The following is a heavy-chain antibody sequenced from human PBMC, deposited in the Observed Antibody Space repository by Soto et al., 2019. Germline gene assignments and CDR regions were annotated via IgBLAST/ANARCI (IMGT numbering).Heavy chain of an antibody. Sequence: QVQLVESGGGVVQPGRSLRLSCAASGFTFSTYGMNWVRQAPGKGLEWVAVIWYDGSKKYYADSVKGRFTISRDNSKNTLYLQMNSLRAEDTAVYYCARRGVGDSGRFDYWGQGTLVIVSS. D-gene: IGHD3-16*01. V-gene: IGHV3-33*01. CDR1: GFTFSTYG. CDR3: ARRGVGDSGRFDY. J-gene: IGHJ4*02. CDR2: IWYDGSKK.